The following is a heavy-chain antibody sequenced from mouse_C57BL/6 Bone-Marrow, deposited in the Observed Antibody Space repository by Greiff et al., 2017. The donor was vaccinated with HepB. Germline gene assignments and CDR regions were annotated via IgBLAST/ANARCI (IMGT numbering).Heavy chain of an antibody. CDR1: GFTFSSYA. CDR2: ISDGGSYT. Sequence: EVQRVESGGGLVKPGGSLKLSCAASGFTFSSYAMSWVRQTPEKRLEWVATISDGGSYTYYPDNVKGRFTSSRDNAKNNLYLQMSHMKSEDTAMYYCARDRNGNYGPSFAYWGQGTLVTVSA. J-gene: IGHJ3*01. V-gene: IGHV5-4*01. D-gene: IGHD2-1*01. CDR3: ARDRNGNYGPSFAY.